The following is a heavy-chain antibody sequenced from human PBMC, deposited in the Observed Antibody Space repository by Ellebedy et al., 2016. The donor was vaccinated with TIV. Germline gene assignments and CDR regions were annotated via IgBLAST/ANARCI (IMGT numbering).Heavy chain of an antibody. CDR1: GYTFTDYG. CDR3: GRVVSGYIWGSFRLDY. V-gene: IGHV1-18*01. CDR2: ISVYNGNT. Sequence: AASVKVSCKTSGYTFTDYGISWVRQAPGQGLEWMGWISVYNGNTNYAQRVQGRVTMTTDTSTTTAYMELRSLRSDDTAVYFCGRVVSGYIWGSFRLDYWGQGTLVTVSS. J-gene: IGHJ4*02. D-gene: IGHD3-16*02.